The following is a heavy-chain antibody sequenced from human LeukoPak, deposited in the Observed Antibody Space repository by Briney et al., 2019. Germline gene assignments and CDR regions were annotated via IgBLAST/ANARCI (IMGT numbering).Heavy chain of an antibody. J-gene: IGHJ3*02. CDR2: IYSGGST. CDR3: ARDAPERRNAFDI. Sequence: PGGSLRLSCAASGFTVSSNYMSWVRQAPGKGQERVSVIYSGGSTYYADSVKGRFTISRDNSKNTLYLQMNSLRAEDTAVYYCARDAPERRNAFDIWGQGAMVTVSS. D-gene: IGHD1-1*01. CDR1: GFTVSSNY. V-gene: IGHV3-53*01.